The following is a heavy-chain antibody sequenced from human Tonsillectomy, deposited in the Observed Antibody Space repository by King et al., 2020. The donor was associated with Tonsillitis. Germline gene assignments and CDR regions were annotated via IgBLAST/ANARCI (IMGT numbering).Heavy chain of an antibody. D-gene: IGHD1-26*01. CDR3: AKGARELPHAFDI. J-gene: IGHJ3*02. CDR2: ISGIGVRR. Sequence: VQLVESGGGLEQPGGSLRLSCAASGFTRSSYAMSCVRQAPGKWLEWVSDISGIGVRRYYADSVKGRFSISRDNSKNTLYLQMNSLRAEDTAVYYCAKGARELPHAFDIWGQGTMVTVSS. CDR1: GFTRSSYA. V-gene: IGHV3-23*04.